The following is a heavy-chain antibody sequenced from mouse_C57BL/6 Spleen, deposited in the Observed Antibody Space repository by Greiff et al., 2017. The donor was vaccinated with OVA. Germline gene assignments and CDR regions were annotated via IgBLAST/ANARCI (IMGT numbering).Heavy chain of an antibody. J-gene: IGHJ3*01. CDR3: ARLGTTVEFAY. CDR1: GYTFTDYN. Sequence: EVQLQESGPELVKPGASVKMSCKASGYTFTDYNMHWVKQSHGKSLEWIGYINPNNGGTSYNQKFKGKATLTVNKSSSTAYMELRSLTSEDSAVYYCARLGTTVEFAYWGQGTLVTVSA. CDR2: INPNNGGT. V-gene: IGHV1-22*01. D-gene: IGHD1-1*01.